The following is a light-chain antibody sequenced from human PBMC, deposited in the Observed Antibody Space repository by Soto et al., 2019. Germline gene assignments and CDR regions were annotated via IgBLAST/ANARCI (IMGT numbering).Light chain of an antibody. Sequence: DIQMTQSPSSLSASVGDRVTITCRASQRIATYLNWYRQKPGKAPELLIYAASSLQSGVPSTFSGSVSGTDFTLTISSLQPEDFATYYCQQSYSTPRTFGQGTKLEI. V-gene: IGKV1-39*01. CDR1: QRIATY. CDR3: QQSYSTPRT. J-gene: IGKJ2*01. CDR2: AAS.